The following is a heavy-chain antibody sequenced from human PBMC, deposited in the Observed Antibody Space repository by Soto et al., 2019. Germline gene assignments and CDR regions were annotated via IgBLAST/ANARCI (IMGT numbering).Heavy chain of an antibody. CDR3: ARPTGSGYYDY. J-gene: IGHJ4*02. D-gene: IGHD3-22*01. Sequence: QVQLQESGPGLVKPSETLSLTCTVSGGSISSYYWSWIRQPPGKGLEWIGYIYYSGSTNYNPSLTSRVTISVDTSKNQFSLKLSSVTAADTAVYYCARPTGSGYYDYWGQGTLVTVSS. CDR1: GGSISSYY. CDR2: IYYSGST. V-gene: IGHV4-59*08.